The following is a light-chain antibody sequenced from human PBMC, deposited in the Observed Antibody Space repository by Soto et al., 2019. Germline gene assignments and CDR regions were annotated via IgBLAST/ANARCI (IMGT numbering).Light chain of an antibody. CDR3: IQRKGYPSST. Sequence: IQMTQSPSSLSASVGDRVTITCQATQDIRKYLNWYQQKPGKAPKLLIYDASSLETGVPSRFSGGGSGTDFTLKFSRVEAEDVAVYYWIQRKGYPSSTFGQGTKLEIK. CDR2: DAS. CDR1: QDIRKY. V-gene: IGKV1-33*01. J-gene: IGKJ2*01.